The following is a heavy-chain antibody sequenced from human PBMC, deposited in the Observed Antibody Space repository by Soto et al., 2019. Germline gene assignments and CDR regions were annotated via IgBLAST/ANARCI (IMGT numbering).Heavy chain of an antibody. CDR3: AKAGFSSGWSPSYFDY. J-gene: IGHJ4*02. V-gene: IGHV3-23*01. Sequence: EVQLLESGGGLVQPGRSLRLSCAASGFTFSSYAMNWVRQAPGKGLEWVSAMSGTGGSTYYADSVKGRFTISRDNSKTPLYLQMNRLRVEDTAVVYCAKAGFSSGWSPSYFDYWGQGTLVTVSS. CDR2: MSGTGGST. CDR1: GFTFSSYA. D-gene: IGHD6-19*01.